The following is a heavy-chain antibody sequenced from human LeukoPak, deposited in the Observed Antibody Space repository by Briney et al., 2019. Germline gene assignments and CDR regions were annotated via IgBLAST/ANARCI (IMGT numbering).Heavy chain of an antibody. V-gene: IGHV3-49*04. CDR3: TGLYSSGYYNWFDP. D-gene: IGHD6-19*01. Sequence: GGSLRLSCTVSGFTFGDYAMSWVRQAPGKGLEWVGFIRSKAYGGTTEYAASAKGRFTISRDDSNSIAYLQINSLKSEDTAMYYCTGLYSSGYYNWFDPWGQGTLVTVSS. CDR2: IRSKAYGGTT. CDR1: GFTFGDYA. J-gene: IGHJ5*02.